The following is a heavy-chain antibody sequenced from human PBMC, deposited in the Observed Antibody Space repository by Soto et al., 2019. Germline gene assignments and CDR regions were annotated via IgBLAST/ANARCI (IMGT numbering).Heavy chain of an antibody. V-gene: IGHV1-2*02. D-gene: IGHD3-16*01. Sequence: QVQLVQSGAELRKPGASVKVSCKASRYPFSDNHIHWVRQAPGQGLEWMGWLNPYSGATTYAPKYQGRITLTRDTSLSTSYMELIGLKSDDTAVYYCATARRGTVSLLTAWGQGTLVTVSS. CDR3: ATARRGTVSLLTA. CDR1: RYPFSDNH. CDR2: LNPYSGAT. J-gene: IGHJ5*01.